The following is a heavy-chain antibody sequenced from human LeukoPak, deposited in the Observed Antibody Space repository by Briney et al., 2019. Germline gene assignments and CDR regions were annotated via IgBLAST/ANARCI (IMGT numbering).Heavy chain of an antibody. D-gene: IGHD3-10*01. Sequence: PSETLSLTCTVSGASITTDYWSWIRQPPGKGLEWIGFMYYSGNTHYNPSLQSRATMSLDTSENQFLLKVSSVTAADMAVYYCARVNFGRSVFNWGQGTLVTVSS. J-gene: IGHJ4*02. V-gene: IGHV4-59*01. CDR2: MYYSGNT. CDR1: GASITTDY. CDR3: ARVNFGRSVFN.